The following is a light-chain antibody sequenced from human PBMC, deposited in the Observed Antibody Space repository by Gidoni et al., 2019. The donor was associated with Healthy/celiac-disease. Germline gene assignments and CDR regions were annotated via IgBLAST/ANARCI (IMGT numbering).Light chain of an antibody. J-gene: IGLJ3*02. Sequence: QSVLTQPPSVSAAPGQRVTISCTGSSSNIGAGYDVHWYQQLPGTAPKHLIYGNSNRPSGVPDRFSGSKSGTSASLAITGLQAEDEADYYCQSYDSSLSGWVFGGGTKLTVL. V-gene: IGLV1-40*01. CDR1: SSNIGAGYD. CDR2: GNS. CDR3: QSYDSSLSGWV.